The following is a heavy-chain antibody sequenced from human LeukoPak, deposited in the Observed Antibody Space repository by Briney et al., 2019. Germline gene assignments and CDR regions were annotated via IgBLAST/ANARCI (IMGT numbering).Heavy chain of an antibody. CDR2: VSYSGST. CDR3: ARGHDYGDYEDD. CDR1: GDSISSTSYY. J-gene: IGHJ4*02. V-gene: IGHV4-39*07. Sequence: SETLSLTCTVSGDSISSTSYYWGWIRHPPGKGLEWIGSVSYSGSTYYNPSLKSRVTISVDTSKNQFSLKVNSVTAADTAVYYCARGHDYGDYEDDWGQGTLVTVSS. D-gene: IGHD4-17*01.